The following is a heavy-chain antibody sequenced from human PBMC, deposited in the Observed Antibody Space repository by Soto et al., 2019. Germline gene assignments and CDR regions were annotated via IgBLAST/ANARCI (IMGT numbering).Heavy chain of an antibody. D-gene: IGHD6-19*01. J-gene: IGHJ4*02. CDR3: ARSVAVPGAHIDY. V-gene: IGHV4-59*01. CDR2: VYYTGST. Sequence: KASETLSLTCSVSGGSISGSYWSWIRQSPGKGLEWLGYVYYTGSTNYSPSLRSRVSISVDTSKNEFSLRLSSVTAADTAVYFCARSVAVPGAHIDYWGQGTQVTVPS. CDR1: GGSISGSY.